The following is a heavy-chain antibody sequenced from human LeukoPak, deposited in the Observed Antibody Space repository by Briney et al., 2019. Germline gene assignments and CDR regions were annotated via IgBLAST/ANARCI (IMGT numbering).Heavy chain of an antibody. D-gene: IGHD2-15*01. V-gene: IGHV1-2*02. CDR1: GYTFTGYY. Sequence: ASVKVSCKASGYTFTGYYMHWVRQAPGQGLDWMGWINPNSGGTNYAQKFQGRVTMTRDTSISTAYMELSRLRSDDTAVYYCARDNRYCSGGSCYLSWFDPWGQGTLVTVSS. J-gene: IGHJ5*02. CDR2: INPNSGGT. CDR3: ARDNRYCSGGSCYLSWFDP.